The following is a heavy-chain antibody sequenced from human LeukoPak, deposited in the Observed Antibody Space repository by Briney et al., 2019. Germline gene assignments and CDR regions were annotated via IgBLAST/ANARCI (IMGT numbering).Heavy chain of an antibody. J-gene: IGHJ4*02. V-gene: IGHV4-34*01. Sequence: SETLSLTCAVYGGSFSGYYWSWIRQPPGKGLEWIGEINHSGSTNYNPSLKSRVTISVDTSKNQFSLKLSSVTAADTAVYYCARRSSGWLRYYFDYWGQGTLVTVSS. CDR1: GGSFSGYY. D-gene: IGHD6-19*01. CDR2: INHSGST. CDR3: ARRSSGWLRYYFDY.